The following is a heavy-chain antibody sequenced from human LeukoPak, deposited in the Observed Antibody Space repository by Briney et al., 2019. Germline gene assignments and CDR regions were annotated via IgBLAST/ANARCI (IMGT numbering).Heavy chain of an antibody. Sequence: SQTLSLTCTVSGGSISSGSYYWSWIRQPPGKGLEWIGYIYYSGSTNYNPSLKSRVTISADTSKNQFSLKLSSVTAADTAVYYCARLAEPGYWGQGTLVTVSS. V-gene: IGHV4-61*01. CDR3: ARLAEPGY. CDR1: GGSISSGSYY. J-gene: IGHJ4*02. D-gene: IGHD1-14*01. CDR2: IYYSGST.